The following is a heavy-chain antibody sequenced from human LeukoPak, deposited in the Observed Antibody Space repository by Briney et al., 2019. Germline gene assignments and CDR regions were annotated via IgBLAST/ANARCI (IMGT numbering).Heavy chain of an antibody. CDR2: IYYSGST. Sequence: PSETLSLTCTVSGGSISSRSYYWGWIRQPPGKGLEWIGSIYYSGSTYYNPSLKSRVTISVDTSKNQFSLKLSSVTAADTAVYYCARRLAGTEDYWGQGTLVTVSS. CDR3: ARRLAGTEDY. V-gene: IGHV4-39*01. CDR1: GGSISSRSYY. J-gene: IGHJ4*02. D-gene: IGHD6-13*01.